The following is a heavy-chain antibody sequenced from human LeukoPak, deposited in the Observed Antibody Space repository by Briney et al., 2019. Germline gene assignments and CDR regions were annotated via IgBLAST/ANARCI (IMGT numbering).Heavy chain of an antibody. J-gene: IGHJ4*02. CDR3: ARERGGSYISTEDFDY. Sequence: PGGSLRLSCAASGFTFSSYEVNWVRQAPGKGLEWVSYISSSGDNIYYADSVKGRFTISRDNAKNSLYLQMNSLRAEDTAVYYCARERGGSYISTEDFDYWGQGTLVTVSS. D-gene: IGHD1-26*01. CDR1: GFTFSSYE. V-gene: IGHV3-48*03. CDR2: ISSSGDNI.